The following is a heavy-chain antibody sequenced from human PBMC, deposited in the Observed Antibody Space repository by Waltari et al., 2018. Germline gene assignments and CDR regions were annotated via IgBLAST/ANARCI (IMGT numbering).Heavy chain of an antibody. J-gene: IGHJ3*02. V-gene: IGHV3-53*02. Sequence: EVQLVETGGGLIQPGGSLRLCCAASGFTVSSNYVGWVRQAPGKGLEWVSVIYSGGSTDYADSVKGRFTIARDNSKNTLYLKMNSLRAEDTAVYYCARERVGAFDIWGQGTMVTVSS. CDR2: IYSGGST. CDR1: GFTVSSNY. CDR3: ARERVGAFDI. D-gene: IGHD1-26*01.